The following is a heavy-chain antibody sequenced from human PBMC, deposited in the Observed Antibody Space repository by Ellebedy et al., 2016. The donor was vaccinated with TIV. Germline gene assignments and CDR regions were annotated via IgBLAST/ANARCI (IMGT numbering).Heavy chain of an antibody. D-gene: IGHD5-12*01. CDR2: VNPSGGNT. V-gene: IGHV1-46*01. J-gene: IGHJ3*01. CDR1: GDSLPRSNY. CDR3: GRGEVATSGGAIDF. Sequence: AASVKVSCKASGDSLPRSNYMHWVRQAPGQGLEWMGRVNPSGGNTNYAEMFQGRVTMTSDTSTSTVYMELNSLRSEDTAIYYCGRGEVATSGGAIDFWGQGPMVAVSS.